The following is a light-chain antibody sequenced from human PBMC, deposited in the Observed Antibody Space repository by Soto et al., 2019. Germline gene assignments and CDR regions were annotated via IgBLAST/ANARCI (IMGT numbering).Light chain of an antibody. CDR2: DAS. CDR3: QQYGGFSRT. V-gene: IGKV1-5*01. J-gene: IGKJ1*01. CDR1: QSISNS. Sequence: DIPVTQYPSTLSASVGDRVTITCRASQSISNSFAWYHQKPGTATKLLIFDASNLERGVPSRFSGSGSGTEFTLTLSSLQPDDFATYYCQQYGGFSRTFGQGTRV.